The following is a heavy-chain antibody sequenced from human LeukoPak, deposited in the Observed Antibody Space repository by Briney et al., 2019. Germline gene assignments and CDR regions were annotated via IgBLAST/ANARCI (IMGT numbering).Heavy chain of an antibody. Sequence: ASVKVSCKASNYTFSNYGISWVRQAPGQGLEWMGWISAYNGNTNYAQKFQGRVTMTPHTSTNTAYMELRSLSSDDTAVYYCAREKGWFDSWGQGTLVTVSS. CDR1: NYTFSNYG. V-gene: IGHV1-18*01. CDR3: AREKGWFDS. CDR2: ISAYNGNT. J-gene: IGHJ5*01.